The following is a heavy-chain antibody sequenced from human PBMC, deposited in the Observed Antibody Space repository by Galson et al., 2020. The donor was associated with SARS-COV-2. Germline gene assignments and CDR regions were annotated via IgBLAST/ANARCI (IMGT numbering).Heavy chain of an antibody. J-gene: IGHJ6*02. CDR1: GSSNSNSSYY. CDR3: ARHPLRDWKLVSYYYYGMDV. CDR2: IYYSRST. D-gene: IGHD6-6*01. V-gene: IGHV4-39*01. Sequence: SATLSLTCTVPGSSNSNSSYYWGWIRQPPGKGLEWIGRIYYSRSTYHNPSLKSRVTISVDTSKNQFSLKLSSVTAADTAVYYCARHPLRDWKLVSYYYYGMDVWGQGATVTVSS.